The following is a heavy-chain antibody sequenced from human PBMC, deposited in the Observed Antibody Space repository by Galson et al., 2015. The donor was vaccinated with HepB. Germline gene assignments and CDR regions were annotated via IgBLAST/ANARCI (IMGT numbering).Heavy chain of an antibody. J-gene: IGHJ4*02. D-gene: IGHD6-19*01. CDR3: ARGGYSSGYYFHFDY. CDR1: GYTFTSYG. CDR2: ISAYNGNT. V-gene: IGHV1-18*04. Sequence: SVKVSCKASGYTFTSYGISWVRQAPGQGLEWMGWISAYNGNTNYAQKLQGRVTMTTDTSTSTAYMEVSSLRSADTAVYYCARGGYSSGYYFHFDYWGQGTLVTVSS.